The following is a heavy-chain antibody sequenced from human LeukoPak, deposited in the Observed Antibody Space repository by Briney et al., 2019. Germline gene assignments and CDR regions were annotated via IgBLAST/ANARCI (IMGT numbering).Heavy chain of an antibody. CDR2: TSLDGSNK. D-gene: IGHD7-27*01. CDR3: ARDLTLGKPDYFDH. Sequence: GGSLRLSCVASGCSFTNYDIRWVRQAPGRGLEWVAVTSLDGSNKLYTDTVRGRFIISRDNSKNTVYLQMDSLRAEDTAVYYCARDLTLGKPDYFDHWGQGTLVTVSS. V-gene: IGHV3-30-3*01. J-gene: IGHJ4*02. CDR1: GCSFTNYD.